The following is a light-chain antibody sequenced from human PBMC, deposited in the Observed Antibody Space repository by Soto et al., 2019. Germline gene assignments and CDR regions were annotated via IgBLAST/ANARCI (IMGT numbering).Light chain of an antibody. V-gene: IGLV1-40*01. CDR3: QSYDASLRGGV. CDR2: GNS. J-gene: IGLJ3*02. Sequence: QSVLTQPPSVSGAPGQRVTISCTGSSSNIGAGYDVHWYQQLPGTAPKLLMYGNSNRPSGVPDRFSGSKSGTSASLAITGLQADDDADYYSQSYDASLRGGVFGGGTKLTVL. CDR1: SSNIGAGYD.